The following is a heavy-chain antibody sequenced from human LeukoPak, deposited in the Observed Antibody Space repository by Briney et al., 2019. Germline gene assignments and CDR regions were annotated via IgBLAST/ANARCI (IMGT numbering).Heavy chain of an antibody. CDR2: ISVYSGKT. CDR3: ARGKAPVQTGYYYYMDV. CDR1: GYTFSSYA. Sequence: ASVKISCKAPGYTFSSYAITWVRQAPGQGVLRVGWISVYSGKTHYAQKFQGRDTMTRKTPISTASMELSSLGEVDTAVYFCARGKAPVQTGYYYYMDVWGKGTTVTIAS. D-gene: IGHD3-10*01. J-gene: IGHJ6*03. V-gene: IGHV1-8*01.